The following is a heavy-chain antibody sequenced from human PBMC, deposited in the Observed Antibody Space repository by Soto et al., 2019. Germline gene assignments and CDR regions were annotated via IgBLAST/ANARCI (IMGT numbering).Heavy chain of an antibody. J-gene: IGHJ6*02. CDR1: GFTFSSYA. CDR2: ISYDGSNK. CDR3: AREGNAAYGDYADTYYGMDV. Sequence: GGSLRLSCAASGFTFSSYAMHWVRQAPGKGLEWVAVISYDGSNKYYADSVKGRFTISRGNSKNTLYLQMNSLRAEDTAVYYCAREGNAAYGDYADTYYGMDVWGQATTVTVSS. D-gene: IGHD4-17*01. V-gene: IGHV3-30-3*01.